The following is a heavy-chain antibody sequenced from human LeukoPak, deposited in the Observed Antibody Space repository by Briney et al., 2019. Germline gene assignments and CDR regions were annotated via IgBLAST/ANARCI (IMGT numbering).Heavy chain of an antibody. CDR2: INHSGST. D-gene: IGHD3-22*01. J-gene: IGHJ4*02. CDR3: ARRDHFYDSSGYYSFDY. V-gene: IGHV4-34*01. Sequence: KSSETLSLTCTVSGGSISSYYWSWIRQPPGKGLEWIGEINHSGSTNYNPSLKSRVTISVDTSKNQFSLKLSSVTAADTAVYYCARRDHFYDSSGYYSFDYWGQGTLVTVSS. CDR1: GGSISSYY.